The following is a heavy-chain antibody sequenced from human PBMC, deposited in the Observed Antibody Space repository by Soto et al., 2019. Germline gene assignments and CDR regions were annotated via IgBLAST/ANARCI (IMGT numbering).Heavy chain of an antibody. J-gene: IGHJ4*02. CDR2: ISSSSSTI. CDR3: ARGPWNYVSFEYYFDY. CDR1: VFTFSSYS. Sequence: WGSLGLSCATSVFTFSSYSMNWVRQAPGRGLEWVSYISSSSSTIYYADSVKGRFTISRDNAKNSLYLQMNSLRDEDTTVYYCARGPWNYVSFEYYFDYWGQGTLVTVSS. D-gene: IGHD1-7*01. V-gene: IGHV3-48*02.